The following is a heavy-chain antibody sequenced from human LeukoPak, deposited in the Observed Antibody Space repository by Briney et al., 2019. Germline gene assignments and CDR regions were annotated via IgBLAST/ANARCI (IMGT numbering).Heavy chain of an antibody. CDR1: GFTFSSHW. V-gene: IGHV3-7*01. CDR3: ARSHTVTTYLGYFQH. D-gene: IGHD4-17*01. Sequence: PGGSLRLSCAASGFTFSSHWMTWIRQAPGKGLEWVASIKKDVGEKFYVDSVKGRFTISRDNAKNSLYLHMNSLRVEDTAVYYCARSHTVTTYLGYFQHWGQGTLVTVSS. J-gene: IGHJ1*01. CDR2: IKKDVGEK.